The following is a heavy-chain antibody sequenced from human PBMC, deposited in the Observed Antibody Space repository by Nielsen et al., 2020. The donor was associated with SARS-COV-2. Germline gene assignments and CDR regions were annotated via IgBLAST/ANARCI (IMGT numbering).Heavy chain of an antibody. CDR1: GFTFSSYA. D-gene: IGHD6-19*01. V-gene: IGHV3-64*04. J-gene: IGHJ3*02. Sequence: GESLKISCSASGFTFSSYAMHWVRQAPGKGLEYVSAISSNGGSTYYADSVKGRFTISRDNSKNSLYLQMNSLRAEDTAVYYCARDRAQWLVRADAFDIWGPGTMVTVSS. CDR2: ISSNGGST. CDR3: ARDRAQWLVRADAFDI.